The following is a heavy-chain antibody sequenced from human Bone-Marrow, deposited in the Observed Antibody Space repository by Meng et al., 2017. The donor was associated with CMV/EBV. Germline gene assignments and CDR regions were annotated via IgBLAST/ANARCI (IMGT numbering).Heavy chain of an antibody. D-gene: IGHD3-3*01. Sequence: GESLKISCAASGFTFSTYNMNWVRQAPGKGLEWVSSISTTSSYIYYADSLKGRFTISRDNAKNTLYLHISSLRVEDTAVYYCAGFGVTITNGLDVWGRGTTVTVSS. CDR3: AGFGVTITNGLDV. J-gene: IGHJ6*02. V-gene: IGHV3-21*01. CDR2: ISTTSSYI. CDR1: GFTFSTYN.